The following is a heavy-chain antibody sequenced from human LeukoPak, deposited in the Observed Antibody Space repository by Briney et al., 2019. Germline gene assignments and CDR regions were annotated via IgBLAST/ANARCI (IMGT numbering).Heavy chain of an antibody. CDR3: AKRLLRYFDWLLYY. J-gene: IGHJ4*02. V-gene: IGHV3-30*18. CDR1: GFTFSSYG. D-gene: IGHD3-9*01. Sequence: GGSLRLSCAASGFTFSSYGMHWVRQAPGKGLEPVAVISYDGSNKYYAESVKGRFTISRDNSKNTLYLQMNSLRAEDTAVYYCAKRLLRYFDWLLYYWGQGTLVTVSS. CDR2: ISYDGSNK.